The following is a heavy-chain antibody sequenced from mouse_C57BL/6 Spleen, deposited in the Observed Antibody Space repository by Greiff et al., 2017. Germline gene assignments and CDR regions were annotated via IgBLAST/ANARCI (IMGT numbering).Heavy chain of an antibody. Sequence: VQLQQSGPELVKPGASVKISCKASGYAFSSSWMNWVKQRPGKGLEWIGRIYPGDGDTNYNGKFKGKATLTADKSSSTAYMQLSSLTSEDSAVYFCARHYDYDRGYFDVWGTGTTVTVSS. CDR3: ARHYDYDRGYFDV. J-gene: IGHJ1*03. V-gene: IGHV1-82*01. D-gene: IGHD2-4*01. CDR1: GYAFSSSW. CDR2: IYPGDGDT.